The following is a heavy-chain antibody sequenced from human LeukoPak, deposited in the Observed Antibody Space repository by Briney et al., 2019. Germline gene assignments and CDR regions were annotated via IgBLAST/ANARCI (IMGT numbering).Heavy chain of an antibody. CDR3: ARDGRLVNWFDP. CDR1: GGTFSSYA. V-gene: IGHV1-69*01. J-gene: IGHJ5*02. CDR2: IIPIFGTA. Sequence: SVKVSCKASGGTFSSYAISWVRQAPGQGLEWMGGIIPIFGTANYAQKFQGRVTITADESTSTAYMELSSLRSEDTAVYYCARDGRLVNWFDPWGQGTLVHVSS. D-gene: IGHD6-19*01.